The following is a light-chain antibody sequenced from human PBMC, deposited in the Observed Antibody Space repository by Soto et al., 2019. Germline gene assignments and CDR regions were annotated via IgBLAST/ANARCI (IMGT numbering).Light chain of an antibody. J-gene: IGKJ2*01. CDR1: QSISSW. Sequence: DIQMTQSPSTLSASVGDRVTITCRASQSISSWLAWYQQKPGKAPKLLIYKASSLESGVSSRFSGSGSGTEFSLTVSSLQPDDFASHYCPRYNRYSRTFGQGTKLEIK. CDR2: KAS. CDR3: PRYNRYSRT. V-gene: IGKV1-5*03.